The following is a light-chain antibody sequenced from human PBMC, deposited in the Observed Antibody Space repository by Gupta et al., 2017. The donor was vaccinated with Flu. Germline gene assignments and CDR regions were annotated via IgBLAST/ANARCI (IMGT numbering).Light chain of an antibody. Sequence: ITISCTGTSSDVGNFDLVSWYQHHPGKAPKLIIFEVIRRPSGISDRFSASKSGNTASLTISGRQDEDEAEYYCCSDAGSNNVIFGGGTKLTVL. CDR1: SSDVGNFDL. CDR2: EVI. V-gene: IGLV2-23*02. CDR3: CSDAGSNNVI. J-gene: IGLJ2*01.